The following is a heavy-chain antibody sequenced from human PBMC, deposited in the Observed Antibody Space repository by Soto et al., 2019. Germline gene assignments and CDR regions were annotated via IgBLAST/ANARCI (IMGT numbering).Heavy chain of an antibody. CDR3: VKTRYCSGGSCYSGVAHYYYGTDV. D-gene: IGHD2-15*01. Sequence: GGSLRLSCAASGFTFSSYAMSWVRQAPGKGLEWVSAISGSGGSTYYADSVKGRFTISRDNSKNTLYLQMNSLRAEDTAVYYCVKTRYCSGGSCYSGVAHYYYGTDVWGQGTTVTVSS. J-gene: IGHJ6*02. CDR1: GFTFSSYA. V-gene: IGHV3-23*01. CDR2: ISGSGGST.